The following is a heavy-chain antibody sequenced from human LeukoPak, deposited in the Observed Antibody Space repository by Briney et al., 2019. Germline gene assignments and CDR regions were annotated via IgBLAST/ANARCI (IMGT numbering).Heavy chain of an antibody. D-gene: IGHD3-22*01. CDR1: GFTFSSYE. V-gene: IGHV3-48*03. CDR2: ISSSGSTI. CDR3: ARAVPDYYDSSGYLVYFDY. J-gene: IGHJ4*02. Sequence: PGGSLRLSCAASGFTFSSYEMNWVRQAPGKGVEWVSYISSSGSTIYYADSVKGRFTISRDNAKNSLYLQMNSLRAEDTAVYYCARAVPDYYDSSGYLVYFDYWGQGTLVTVSS.